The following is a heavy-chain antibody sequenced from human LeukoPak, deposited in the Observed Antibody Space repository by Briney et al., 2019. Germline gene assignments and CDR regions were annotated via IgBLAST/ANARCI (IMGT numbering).Heavy chain of an antibody. Sequence: ASVKVSCKASGYTFTRYYMHWGRQAPGQWLELMGIINPSGGSTSYAQKFQGRVTMTRDTSTSTVYMELSSLRSEDTAVYYCARIGSRDSSGTIDYWGQGTLVTVSS. V-gene: IGHV1-46*01. J-gene: IGHJ4*02. D-gene: IGHD3-22*01. CDR1: GYTFTRYY. CDR3: ARIGSRDSSGTIDY. CDR2: INPSGGST.